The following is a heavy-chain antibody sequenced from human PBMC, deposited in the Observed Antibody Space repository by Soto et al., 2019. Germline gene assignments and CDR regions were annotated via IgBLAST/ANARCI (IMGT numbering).Heavy chain of an antibody. D-gene: IGHD2-2*01. CDR2: IYYSGST. CDR1: GGSISSSSYY. V-gene: IGHV4-39*01. Sequence: SETLSLTCTVSGGSISSSSYYWGWIRQPPGKGLEWIGSIYYSGSTYYNPSLKSRVTISVDTSKNQFSLKLSSVTAADTAVYYCARRVYCSSTSCYLGAFDIWGQGTMVTVSS. CDR3: ARRVYCSSTSCYLGAFDI. J-gene: IGHJ3*02.